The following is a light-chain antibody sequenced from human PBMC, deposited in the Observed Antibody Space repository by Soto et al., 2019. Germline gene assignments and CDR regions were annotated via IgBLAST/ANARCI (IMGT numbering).Light chain of an antibody. CDR3: QQYNEWPIT. V-gene: IGKV3-15*01. Sequence: EVVMTQSPATLSLSPGERATLSCRASQSVSSLLAWYQQKPGQAPRLLIYRASYRATGVPGRFSGSGSGTEFTLTITSLQSEDFGDYYCQQYNEWPITFGQGTRLEIK. CDR2: RAS. J-gene: IGKJ5*01. CDR1: QSVSSL.